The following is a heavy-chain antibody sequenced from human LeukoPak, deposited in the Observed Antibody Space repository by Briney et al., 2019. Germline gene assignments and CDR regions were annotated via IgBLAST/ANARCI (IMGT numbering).Heavy chain of an antibody. CDR3: AKDKSLYSSSSVGDY. CDR2: ISGSGGST. V-gene: IGHV3-23*01. Sequence: RGSLRLSCAASGFTFSSYAMSWVRQAPGKGLEWVSAISGSGGSTYYADSVKGRFTISRDNSKNTLYLQMNSLRAEDTAVYYCAKDKSLYSSSSVGDYWGQGTLVTVSS. D-gene: IGHD6-6*01. J-gene: IGHJ4*02. CDR1: GFTFSSYA.